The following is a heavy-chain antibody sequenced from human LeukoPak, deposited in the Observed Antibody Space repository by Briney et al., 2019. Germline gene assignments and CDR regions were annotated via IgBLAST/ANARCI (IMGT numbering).Heavy chain of an antibody. CDR1: GFTFGDYA. CDR2: IRSKAYGGTT. CDR3: TRQSGFTITMIVATFEGAFDI. Sequence: GGSLRLSCTASGFTFGDYAMSWVRQAPGKGLEWVGFIRSKAYGGTTEYAASVKGRFTISRDDSKSIAYLQMNSLKTEDTAVYYCTRQSGFTITMIVATFEGAFDIWGQGTMVTVSS. V-gene: IGHV3-49*04. D-gene: IGHD3-22*01. J-gene: IGHJ3*02.